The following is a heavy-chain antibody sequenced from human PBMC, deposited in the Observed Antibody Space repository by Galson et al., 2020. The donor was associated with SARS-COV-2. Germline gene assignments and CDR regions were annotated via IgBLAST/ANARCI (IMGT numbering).Heavy chain of an antibody. J-gene: IGHJ6*02. CDR2: INPNSGGT. CDR3: ARLGEDFWSGRTPWSYGMDV. V-gene: IGHV1-2*02. D-gene: IGHD3-3*01. Sequence: ASVKVSCKASGYTFTGYYMHWVRQAPGQGLEWMGWINPNSGGTNYAQKFQGRVTMTRDTSISTAYMELSRLRSDDTAVYYCARLGEDFWSGRTPWSYGMDVWGQGTTVTVSS. CDR1: GYTFTGYY.